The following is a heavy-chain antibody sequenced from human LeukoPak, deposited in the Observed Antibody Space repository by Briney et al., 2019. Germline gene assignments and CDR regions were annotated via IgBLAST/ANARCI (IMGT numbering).Heavy chain of an antibody. V-gene: IGHV3-43*02. J-gene: IGHJ4*02. CDR1: GFTFDDYA. D-gene: IGHD5-18*01. CDR3: AKDGSPNTAMVAGYFDY. Sequence: GGSLRLSCAASGFTFDDYAMHWVRQAQGKGLEWVSLISGDGGSTYYADSVKGRFTISRDNSKNSLYLQMNSPRTEDTALYYCAKDGSPNTAMVAGYFDYWGQGTLVTVSS. CDR2: ISGDGGST.